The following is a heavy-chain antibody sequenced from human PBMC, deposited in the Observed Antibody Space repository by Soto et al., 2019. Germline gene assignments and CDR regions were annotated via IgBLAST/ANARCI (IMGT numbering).Heavy chain of an antibody. CDR1: GYTFTSYG. V-gene: IGHV1-18*01. Sequence: ASVKVSCKASGYTFTSYGISWVRQAPGQGLEWMGWISDYNGNTNYAQKLQGRVTMTTDTSTSTAYMELRSLRSDDTAVYYCARDWVLRDYGEYFQHWGQGTLVTVSS. CDR3: ARDWVLRDYGEYFQH. CDR2: ISDYNGNT. J-gene: IGHJ1*01. D-gene: IGHD4-17*01.